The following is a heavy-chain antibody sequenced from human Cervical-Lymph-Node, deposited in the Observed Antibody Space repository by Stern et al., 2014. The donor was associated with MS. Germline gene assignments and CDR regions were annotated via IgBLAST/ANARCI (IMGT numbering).Heavy chain of an antibody. Sequence: VQLVESGPGLVKPSQTLSLTCTVSGGSISSGSYYWSWIRQPAGKGLEWIGRIYTSGSTNYNPSLKSRVTKPVDTPKNQFSLKLSSVTAADTAVYYCAADTIVGFDYWGQGTLVTVSS. J-gene: IGHJ4*02. CDR2: IYTSGST. V-gene: IGHV4-61*02. CDR3: AADTIVGFDY. D-gene: IGHD5-18*01. CDR1: GGSISSGSYY.